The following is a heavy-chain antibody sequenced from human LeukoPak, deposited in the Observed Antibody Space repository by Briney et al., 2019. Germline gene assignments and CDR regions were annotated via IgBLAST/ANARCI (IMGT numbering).Heavy chain of an antibody. CDR3: ATLPRGYCSSTSCYLPRFFDY. D-gene: IGHD2-2*01. CDR2: FDPEDGET. Sequence: ASVKVSCKVSGYTLTELSMHWVRQAPGKGVEWMGGFDPEDGETIYAQKFQGRVTMTEDTSTDTAYMELSSLRSEDTAVYYCATLPRGYCSSTSCYLPRFFDYWGQGTLVTVSS. J-gene: IGHJ4*02. V-gene: IGHV1-24*01. CDR1: GYTLTELS.